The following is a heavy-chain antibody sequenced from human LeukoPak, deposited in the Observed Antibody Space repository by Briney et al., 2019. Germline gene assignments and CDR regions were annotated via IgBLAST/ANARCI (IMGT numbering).Heavy chain of an antibody. Sequence: SETLSLTCTVSGGSISSYYWSWIRQPPGKGLEWIGYIYYSGSTNYNPSLKSRVTISVDTSKNQFSLRLSSVTAADTAVYYCARVTTVATCVGCRGMDVWGKGTTVTVSS. CDR1: GGSISSYY. J-gene: IGHJ6*04. V-gene: IGHV4-59*01. CDR3: ARVTTVATCVGCRGMDV. D-gene: IGHD4-17*01. CDR2: IYYSGST.